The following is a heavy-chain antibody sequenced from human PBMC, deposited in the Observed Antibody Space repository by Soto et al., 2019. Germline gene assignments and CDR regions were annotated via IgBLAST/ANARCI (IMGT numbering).Heavy chain of an antibody. CDR2: FLDSGNT. CDR3: GREGDYDGSDYFDY. D-gene: IGHD3-22*01. CDR1: GGSIRSSGHY. V-gene: IGHV4-39*02. Sequence: QLQLQESGPGLVKLSGTLSLTCTVSGGSIRSSGHYWGWIRQSPGKGLEWNGSFLDSGNTYYNSSLQSRASVVVDTSKNKFFLKLNSVTVADTAVYYCGREGDYDGSDYFDYWVQATLVTVSS. J-gene: IGHJ4*02.